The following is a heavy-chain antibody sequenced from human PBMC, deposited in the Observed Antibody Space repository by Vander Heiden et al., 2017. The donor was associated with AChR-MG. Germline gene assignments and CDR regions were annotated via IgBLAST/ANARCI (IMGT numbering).Heavy chain of an antibody. V-gene: IGHV4-38-2*01. CDR1: GYSISDGFS. CDR3: ARGTNRNDDDH. CDR2: IYFRGTT. Sequence: VQLLESGPGLAKPSETLTLVFVVSGYSISDGFSWCFSRQSPRNGLAWIGAIYFRGTTNYNPSLKSRVTISMESSKKRFSLSLTFVTASDSAVYYCARGTNRNDDDHWGQGTLVTVS. D-gene: IGHD1-1*01. J-gene: IGHJ4*02.